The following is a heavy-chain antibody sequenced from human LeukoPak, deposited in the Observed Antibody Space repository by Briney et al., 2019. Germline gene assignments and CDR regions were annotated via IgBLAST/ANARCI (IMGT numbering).Heavy chain of an antibody. CDR1: GFTVSANC. Sequence: GGTLRLSCVASGFTVSANCMSWVRQAPGKGLEWVSAISGSGGSTYYADSVKGRFTISRDNSKNTLYLQMNSLRAEDTAVYYCAKDREVAAASSGGWGQGTLVTVSS. D-gene: IGHD6-13*01. V-gene: IGHV3-23*01. CDR2: ISGSGGST. J-gene: IGHJ4*02. CDR3: AKDREVAAASSGG.